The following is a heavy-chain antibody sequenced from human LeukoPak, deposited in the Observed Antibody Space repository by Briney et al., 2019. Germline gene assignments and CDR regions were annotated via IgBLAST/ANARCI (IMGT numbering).Heavy chain of an antibody. V-gene: IGHV3-64D*09. D-gene: IGHD6-19*01. Sequence: GGSLRLSCSASGFTFSSYAMHWVRQAPGKGLEYVSAISSNGGSTYYADSAKGRFTISRDNSKNTLYLQMSSLRAEDTAVYYCVKDPSYSSGWYSDYWGQGTLVTVSS. J-gene: IGHJ4*02. CDR1: GFTFSSYA. CDR3: VKDPSYSSGWYSDY. CDR2: ISSNGGST.